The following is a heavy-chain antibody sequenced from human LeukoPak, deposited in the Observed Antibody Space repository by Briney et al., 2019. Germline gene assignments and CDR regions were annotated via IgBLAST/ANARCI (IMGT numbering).Heavy chain of an antibody. CDR2: ISWNSGSI. V-gene: IGHV3-9*01. J-gene: IGHJ4*02. Sequence: GRSLRLSCAASGFTFDDYAMHWVRQAPGKGLEWVSGISWNSGSIGYADSVKGRFTISRDNAKNSLYLQMNSLRAEDTALYYCAKDKSSSGWYPNFDYWGQGTLVTDSS. CDR1: GFTFDDYA. D-gene: IGHD6-19*01. CDR3: AKDKSSSGWYPNFDY.